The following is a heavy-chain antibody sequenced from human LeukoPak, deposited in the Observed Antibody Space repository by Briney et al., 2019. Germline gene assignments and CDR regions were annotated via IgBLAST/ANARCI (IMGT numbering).Heavy chain of an antibody. D-gene: IGHD5-18*01. J-gene: IGHJ4*02. V-gene: IGHV4-59*01. CDR1: GDSIKNYY. CDR2: IYYSGNI. CDR3: ARGGYSYVNYFDY. Sequence: SETLSLTCTVSGDSIKNYYWTWIRQTPGKGLGWIGHIYYSGNINYNPSLKSRVTISLDTSKTQFSLKLSSVTAADTAVYYCARGGYSYVNYFDYWGQGTLVTVSS.